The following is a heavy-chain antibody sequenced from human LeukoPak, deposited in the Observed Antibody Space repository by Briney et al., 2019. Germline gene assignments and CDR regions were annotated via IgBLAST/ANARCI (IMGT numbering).Heavy chain of an antibody. CDR1: GFTFSSYS. D-gene: IGHD3-22*01. V-gene: IGHV3-21*01. J-gene: IGHJ4*02. CDR2: ISSSSSSI. Sequence: GGSLRLSCAASGFTFSSYSMNWVRQAPGKGLEWVSSISSSSSSIYYADSVKGRFTISRDNAKNSLYLQMNSLRAEDTAVYYCARAFDDEYYYDSGDYWGQGTLVTVSS. CDR3: ARAFDDEYYYDSGDY.